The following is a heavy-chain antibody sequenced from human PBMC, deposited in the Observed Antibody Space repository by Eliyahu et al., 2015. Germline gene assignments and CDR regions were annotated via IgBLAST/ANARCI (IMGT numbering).Heavy chain of an antibody. V-gene: IGHV7-4-1*02. CDR1: GYSFTSNA. D-gene: IGHD2-8*02. CDR3: ARGTGSSECFDY. CDR2: MNTTNGRP. Sequence: QVQLVQSGSELKKPGASVNLSCKASGYSFTSNAINWVRQAPGQGLEWLGWMNTTNGRPTYAQGFTGRFVFSLDTSVSTAYLQINSLKAVDTAIYYCARGTGSSECFDYWGQGTLVTVSS. J-gene: IGHJ4*02.